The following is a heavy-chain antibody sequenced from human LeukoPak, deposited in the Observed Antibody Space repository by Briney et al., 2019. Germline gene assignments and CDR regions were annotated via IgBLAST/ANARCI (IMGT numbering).Heavy chain of an antibody. V-gene: IGHV1-69*13. D-gene: IGHD3-10*01. J-gene: IGHJ4*02. Sequence: ASVKVSCKASGGTFSSYAISWVRQAPGQGLEWMGGIIPIFGTANYAQKFQGRVTITADESTSTAYMELSSLRSEDTAVYYCASPPPYYYGSGSYPFDYWGQGTLVTVSS. CDR3: ASPPPYYYGSGSYPFDY. CDR2: IIPIFGTA. CDR1: GGTFSSYA.